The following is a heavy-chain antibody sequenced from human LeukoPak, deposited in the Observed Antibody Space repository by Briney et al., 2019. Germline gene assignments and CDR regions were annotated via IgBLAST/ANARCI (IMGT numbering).Heavy chain of an antibody. V-gene: IGHV3-74*01. CDR3: AKDFAGDRDY. Sequence: GGSLRLSCAASGFIFRNYWMHWVRQAPGKGLVWVARINPNGITTTYTDSVKGRFTISRDNAKNTLYLQMNSLRAEDTAVYYCAKDFAGDRDYWGQGTLVTVSS. J-gene: IGHJ4*02. D-gene: IGHD4-17*01. CDR2: INPNGITT. CDR1: GFIFRNYW.